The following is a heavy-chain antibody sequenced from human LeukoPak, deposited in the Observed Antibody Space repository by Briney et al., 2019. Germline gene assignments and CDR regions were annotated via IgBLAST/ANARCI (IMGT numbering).Heavy chain of an antibody. Sequence: SETLSLTCTVSGGSISTYYWSWIRRPPGKGLEWITYIHASGPTNYNPSLKSRITISVDTSKNQFSLKLSSVTAADTAVYYCARHDAGIAARPFGNWGQGTLVTVSS. J-gene: IGHJ4*02. CDR2: IHASGPT. D-gene: IGHD6-6*01. CDR1: GGSISTYY. CDR3: ARHDAGIAARPFGN. V-gene: IGHV4-4*09.